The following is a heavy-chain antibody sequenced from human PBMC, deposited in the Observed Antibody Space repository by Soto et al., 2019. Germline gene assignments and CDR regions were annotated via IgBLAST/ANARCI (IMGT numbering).Heavy chain of an antibody. J-gene: IGHJ4*02. Sequence: EVQLVESGGGLVKLGGSLRLSCAASGFTFSSYSMNWVRQAPGKGLEWVSLISSSGSYIYYADSVKGRFTISRDNAKNSLFLQMNSLRAEDTAVYYCARDSGTYYDFLTGYRGTPDWWGQGTLVTVSS. CDR3: ARDSGTYYDFLTGYRGTPDW. CDR1: GFTFSSYS. D-gene: IGHD3-9*01. CDR2: ISSSGSYI. V-gene: IGHV3-21*01.